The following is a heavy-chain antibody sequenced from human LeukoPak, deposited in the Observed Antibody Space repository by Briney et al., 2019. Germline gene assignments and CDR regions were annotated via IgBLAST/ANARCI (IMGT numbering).Heavy chain of an antibody. CDR2: INPNSGGT. CDR1: GYTFTGYY. Sequence: GASVKVSCKASGYTFTGYYMHWVRQAPGQGLEWMGWINPNSGGTNYAQKFQGRVTMTRDTSISTAYMELRSLRSDDTAVYYCARLVGATFDFGYYYYYMDVWGKGTTVTISS. CDR3: ARLVGATFDFGYYYYYMDV. J-gene: IGHJ6*03. V-gene: IGHV1-2*02. D-gene: IGHD1-26*01.